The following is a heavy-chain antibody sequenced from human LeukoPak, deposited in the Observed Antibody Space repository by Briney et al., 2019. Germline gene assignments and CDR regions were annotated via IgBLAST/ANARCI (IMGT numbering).Heavy chain of an antibody. CDR2: IKSKTDGGTT. CDR3: TTDRTHIVVVTAYDAFDI. J-gene: IGHJ3*02. Sequence: GGSLRLSCAASGFTFSNAWMSWVRQAPGKGLEWVGRIKSKTDGGTTDYAAPVKGRFTISRDDSKNTLYLQMKSLKTEDTAVYYCTTDRTHIVVVTAYDAFDIWGQGTMVTVSS. V-gene: IGHV3-15*01. D-gene: IGHD2-21*02. CDR1: GFTFSNAW.